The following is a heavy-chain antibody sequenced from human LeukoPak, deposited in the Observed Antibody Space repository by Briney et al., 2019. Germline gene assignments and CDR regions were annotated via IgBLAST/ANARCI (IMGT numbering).Heavy chain of an antibody. CDR1: GFTFSSYA. J-gene: IGHJ4*02. CDR3: AKPLLDYGDYDY. CDR2: ISGSGGST. Sequence: GGSLRLSCAASGFTFSSYAMSWVRQAPGKGLEWVSAISGSGGSTFYADSVKGRFTISRDNSKNTLYLQMNSLRAEDTAVYYCAKPLLDYGDYDYWGQGTLVTVSS. D-gene: IGHD4-17*01. V-gene: IGHV3-23*01.